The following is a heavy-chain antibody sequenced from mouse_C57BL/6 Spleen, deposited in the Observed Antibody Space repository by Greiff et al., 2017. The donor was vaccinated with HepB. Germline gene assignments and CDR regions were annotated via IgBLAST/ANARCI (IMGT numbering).Heavy chain of an antibody. Sequence: VQLQQSGPELVKPGASVKISCKASGYAFSSSWMNWVKQRPGKGLEWIGRICPGDGDTNYNGKFKGKATLTADKSSSTAYMQLSSLTSEDSAVYFCARSSYSNYAWFAYWGQGTLVTVSA. CDR3: ARSSYSNYAWFAY. J-gene: IGHJ3*01. D-gene: IGHD2-5*01. V-gene: IGHV1-82*01. CDR2: ICPGDGDT. CDR1: GYAFSSSW.